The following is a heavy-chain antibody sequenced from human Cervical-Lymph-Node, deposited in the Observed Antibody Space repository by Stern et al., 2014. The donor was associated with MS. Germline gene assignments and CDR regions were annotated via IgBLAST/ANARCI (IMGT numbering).Heavy chain of an antibody. Sequence: QVQLVQSGTEVKTPGASVKLSCKAYGYTFISYYIHWVRQAPGQGLEWMGIINPSGGSTGYAQKFQGRVTMTRDTSASTVSMELSSLRSEDTAVYYCAREVAGHRLGMMDVWGQGTSVTVSS. J-gene: IGHJ6*02. CDR2: INPSGGST. D-gene: IGHD6-19*01. CDR3: AREVAGHRLGMMDV. V-gene: IGHV1-46*01. CDR1: GYTFISYY.